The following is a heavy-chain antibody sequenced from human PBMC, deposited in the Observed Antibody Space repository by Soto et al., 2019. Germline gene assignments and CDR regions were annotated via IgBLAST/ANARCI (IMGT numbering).Heavy chain of an antibody. V-gene: IGHV3-33*01. J-gene: IGHJ6*02. CDR2: IWYDGSNK. Sequence: QVQLVESGGGVVQPGRSLRLSCAASGFTFSSYGMHWVRQAPGKGLEWVAVIWYDGSNKYYADSVKGRFTISRDNSKNTLYLQMNSLRAEDTAVYYCARDAYSGYATYYGMDVWGQGTTVTVSS. D-gene: IGHD5-12*01. CDR3: ARDAYSGYATYYGMDV. CDR1: GFTFSSYG.